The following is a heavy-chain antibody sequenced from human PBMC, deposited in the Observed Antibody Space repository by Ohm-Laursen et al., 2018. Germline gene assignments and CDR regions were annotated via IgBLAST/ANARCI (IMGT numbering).Heavy chain of an antibody. CDR1: GFTFSSYE. D-gene: IGHD4-17*01. Sequence: SLRLSCAASGFTFSSYEMNWVRQAPGKGLEWVSYISSSGSTIYYADSVKGRFTISRDNAKNSLYLQMNSLRAEDTAVYYCANGDYVFPLYYWGQGTLVTVSS. J-gene: IGHJ4*02. CDR2: ISSSGSTI. V-gene: IGHV3-48*03. CDR3: ANGDYVFPLYY.